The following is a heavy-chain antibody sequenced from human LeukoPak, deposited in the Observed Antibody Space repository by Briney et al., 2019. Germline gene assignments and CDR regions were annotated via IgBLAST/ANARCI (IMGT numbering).Heavy chain of an antibody. CDR1: GFSLSTSGVG. J-gene: IGHJ5*02. CDR3: AHRKPIFGVVPSGFDP. CDR2: IYWNDDK. D-gene: IGHD3-3*01. V-gene: IGHV2-5*01. Sequence: VSGPTLVKPTQTLTLTCTFSGFSLSTSGVGVGWIRQPPGKALEWLALIYWNDDKRYSPSLKSRLTITKDTSKNQVVLTMTNMDPVDTATYYCAHRKPIFGVVPSGFDPWGQGTLVTVSS.